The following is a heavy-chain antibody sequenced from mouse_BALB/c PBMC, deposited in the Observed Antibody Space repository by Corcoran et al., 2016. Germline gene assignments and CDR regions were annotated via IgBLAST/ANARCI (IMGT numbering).Heavy chain of an antibody. CDR1: GYTFNSYV. V-gene: IGHV1S136*01. D-gene: IGHD1-1*01. Sequence: VQLQQSGTELVKPGASLPVSCKASGYTFNSYVMHWVKQKPGQGLEWIGYINPYNDDTKYNENFKGKAKLTSDKSSSTAYMELSSLTSEDSAVYYCEYGASYGGFAYWGQGTLVNVSA. CDR3: EYGASYGGFAY. CDR2: INPYNDDT. J-gene: IGHJ3*01.